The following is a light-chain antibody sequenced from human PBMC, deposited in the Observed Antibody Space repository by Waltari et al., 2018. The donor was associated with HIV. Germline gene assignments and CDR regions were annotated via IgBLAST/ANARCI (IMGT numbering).Light chain of an antibody. CDR3: YSEDMSKTQRV. CDR1: ALPKRF. V-gene: IGLV3-10*01. CDR2: DDR. J-gene: IGLJ2*01. Sequence: YALTQPPSVSVSPGQTATITRSGDALPKRFAYWYQQKPGRAPVVVIHDDRRRPSGIPERFSGSSAGTVATLTITGAQVDDEAVYYCYSEDMSKTQRVFGRGTKLTV.